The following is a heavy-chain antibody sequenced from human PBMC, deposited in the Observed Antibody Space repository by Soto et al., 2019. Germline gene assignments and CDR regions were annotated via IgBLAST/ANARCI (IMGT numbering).Heavy chain of an antibody. Sequence: ASVKVSRKASGYTFTSYDINWVRQATGQGLEWMGWMNPNSGNTGYAQKFQGRVTMTRNTSISTAYMELSSLRSEDTAVYYCARGGDSSPYYYYYYGMDVWGQGTTVTVSS. CDR3: ARGGDSSPYYYYYYGMDV. V-gene: IGHV1-8*01. D-gene: IGHD6-13*01. CDR2: MNPNSGNT. CDR1: GYTFTSYD. J-gene: IGHJ6*02.